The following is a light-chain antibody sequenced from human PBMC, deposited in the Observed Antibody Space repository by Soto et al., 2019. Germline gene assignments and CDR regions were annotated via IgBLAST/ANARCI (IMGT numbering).Light chain of an antibody. CDR3: CSYAGSTTVX. J-gene: IGLJ2*01. Sequence: QSVLTQPASVSGSPGQSITISCSGASGDVGSYNPVSWYQQHPGKAPKLTIYEDSKRPSGVSNRFSGSKSGNTASLTISGLQAEDEADYYCCSYAGSTTVXXXGXXKLTVL. CDR1: SGDVGSYNP. CDR2: EDS. V-gene: IGLV2-23*01.